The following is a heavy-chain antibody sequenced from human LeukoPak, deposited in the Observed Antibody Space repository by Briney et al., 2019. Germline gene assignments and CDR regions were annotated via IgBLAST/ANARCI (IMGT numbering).Heavy chain of an antibody. J-gene: IGHJ6*02. CDR2: IYSGGST. CDR3: ARDRREQLAPYYYYGMDV. Sequence: GGSLRLSCAASGFTVSSNYMSWVRQAPGKGLEWASVIYSGGSTYYADSVKGRFTISRDNSKNTLYLQMNSLRAEDTAVYYCARDRREQLAPYYYYGMDVWGQGTTVTVSS. D-gene: IGHD6-6*01. V-gene: IGHV3-53*01. CDR1: GFTVSSNY.